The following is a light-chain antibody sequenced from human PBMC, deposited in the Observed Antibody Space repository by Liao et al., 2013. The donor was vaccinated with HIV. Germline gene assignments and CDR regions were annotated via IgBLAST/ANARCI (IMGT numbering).Light chain of an antibody. V-gene: IGLV3-21*04. J-gene: IGLJ2*01. CDR1: NIGSKS. CDR3: QVWDSNSDHHVV. Sequence: SYELTQPPSVSVAPGKTARITCGGNNIGSKSVHWYQQKPGQAPVLVIYYDSDRPSGIPERFSGSNSGNTATLTISRADAGDEADYYCQVWDSNSDHHVVFGGGTRLTVL. CDR2: YDS.